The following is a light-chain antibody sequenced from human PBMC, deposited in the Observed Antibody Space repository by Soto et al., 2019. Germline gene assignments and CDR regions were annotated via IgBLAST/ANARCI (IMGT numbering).Light chain of an antibody. Sequence: QSALTQSASVSGSPGQSITIPCTRTSSDVGGYDYVSWYQQHPGKVPKLIIYEVIKRPSGVSHRFSGSKSGNTASLTISGLQTEDAPDYYCSSYKTSSALVLGGGTKVTV. CDR2: EVI. CDR3: SSYKTSSALV. CDR1: SSDVGGYDY. V-gene: IGLV2-14*01. J-gene: IGLJ2*01.